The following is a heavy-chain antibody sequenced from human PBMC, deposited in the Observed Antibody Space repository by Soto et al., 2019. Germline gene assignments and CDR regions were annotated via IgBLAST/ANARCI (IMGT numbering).Heavy chain of an antibody. J-gene: IGHJ4*02. Sequence: VQLQESGPRLVRPSETLSLSCTVSAGSISGYYWNWIRQPPGRGLEWIGYISNTGNTNYNPSLKSRVCISVETSKNQVSLNLRAVTDEDTALYYCARDSAVGSSKRGFEYWGQGTLVTVSS. CDR1: AGSISGYY. D-gene: IGHD2-2*01. CDR2: ISNTGNT. V-gene: IGHV4-59*01. CDR3: ARDSAVGSSKRGFEY.